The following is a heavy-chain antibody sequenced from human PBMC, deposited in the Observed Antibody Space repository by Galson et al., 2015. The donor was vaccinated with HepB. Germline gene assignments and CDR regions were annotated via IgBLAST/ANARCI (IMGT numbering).Heavy chain of an antibody. V-gene: IGHV1-69*02. CDR3: ARTPFRGIVATTYLFDY. D-gene: IGHD5-12*01. CDR2: TIPSLGIA. J-gene: IGHJ4*01. CDR1: GGTFSSYT. Sequence: SVKVSCKASGGTFSSYTISWVRQAPGQGLEWMGRTIPSLGIADYAQKFQGRVTITADKYTSTAYMELSSRRSEDTAVYYCARTPFRGIVATTYLFDYWGQGTLVTVSS.